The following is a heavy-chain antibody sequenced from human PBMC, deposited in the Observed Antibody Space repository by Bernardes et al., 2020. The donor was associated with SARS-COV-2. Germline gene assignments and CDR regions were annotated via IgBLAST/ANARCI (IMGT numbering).Heavy chain of an antibody. CDR2: IYSNGIA. D-gene: IGHD3-3*01. J-gene: IGHJ4*02. V-gene: IGHV4-61*02. CDR3: AREDLTYYFDH. Sequence: SETLSLTCTVSGDSVTSVNYYWSWIRQPTGKGLEWLGRIYSNGIANYNPSLKSRVTISLHTSENQFSLSLSSVTAADTAVYYWAREDLTYYFDHWGQGTLVTVSS. CDR1: GDSVTSVNYY.